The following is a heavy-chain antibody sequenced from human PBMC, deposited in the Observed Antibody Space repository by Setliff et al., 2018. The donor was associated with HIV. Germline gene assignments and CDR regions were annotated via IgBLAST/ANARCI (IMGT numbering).Heavy chain of an antibody. CDR1: GFTFSSYE. J-gene: IGHJ6*02. D-gene: IGHD3-3*01. CDR2: VSSSAKTI. V-gene: IGHV3-48*03. Sequence: GGSLRLSCTASGFTFSSYEMNWVRQAPGKGLEWVSYVSSSAKTIYYVDSVKGRFTISRDNAQNSLYLQMNSLRAEDTAVYYCARDYLYYNLYNGSPVYGMDVWGQGTTVTVSS. CDR3: ARDYLYYNLYNGSPVYGMDV.